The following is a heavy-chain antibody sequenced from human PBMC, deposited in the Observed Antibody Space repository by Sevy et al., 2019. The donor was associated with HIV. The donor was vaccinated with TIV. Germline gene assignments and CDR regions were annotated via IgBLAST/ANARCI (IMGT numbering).Heavy chain of an antibody. CDR2: INTDESST. CDR1: GFTFRTYW. V-gene: IGHV3-74*01. CDR3: AGHFYGSGSYLDY. J-gene: IGHJ4*02. Sequence: GGSLRLSCAASGFTFRTYWMHWVRQAPGKGLVWVSRINTDESSTSYADSLKGRFTLSRDNAKNTLYLQMNSLRAEDAAVYYCAGHFYGSGSYLDYWGQGTLVTVSS. D-gene: IGHD3-10*01.